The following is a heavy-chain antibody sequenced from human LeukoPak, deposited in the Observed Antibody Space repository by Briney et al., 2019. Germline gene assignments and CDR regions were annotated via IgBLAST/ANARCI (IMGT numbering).Heavy chain of an antibody. J-gene: IGHJ4*02. CDR2: ISGSGGST. Sequence: GGSLRLSCAASGYTFSSYAMSWVRQAPGKGLEWVSAISGSGGSTYYADSVKGRFTISRDNSKNTLYLQMNSLRAEDTAVYYCARRMTTVTTGFDYWGQGTLVTVSS. D-gene: IGHD4-17*01. CDR1: GYTFSSYA. V-gene: IGHV3-23*01. CDR3: ARRMTTVTTGFDY.